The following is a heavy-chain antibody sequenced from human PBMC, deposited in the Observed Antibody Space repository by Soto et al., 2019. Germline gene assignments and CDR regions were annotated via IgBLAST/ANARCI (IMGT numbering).Heavy chain of an antibody. Sequence: QVQLVQSGADVKKPGSSVKVSCKASEGTFSSYAISWVRQAPGQGLEWMGGIIPIFGTANYAQKFQGRVTITADESTSTAYMELSSLRSEDTAVYYCARGAGYSGYDNNDYWGQGTLVTVSS. V-gene: IGHV1-69*01. D-gene: IGHD5-12*01. CDR3: ARGAGYSGYDNNDY. J-gene: IGHJ4*02. CDR2: IIPIFGTA. CDR1: EGTFSSYA.